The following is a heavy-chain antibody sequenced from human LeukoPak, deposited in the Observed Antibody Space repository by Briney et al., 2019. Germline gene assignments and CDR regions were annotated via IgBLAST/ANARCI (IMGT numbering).Heavy chain of an antibody. Sequence: PGGSLRLSCAASGFPFSGYWMGWVRQAAGNGLEWVATINEDGSEIYYVDSVEGRFTISRDNAKNSLSLQMNSLRAEDTTLYYCARGFDGRSAFDIWGQGTMVTVSS. CDR1: GFPFSGYW. V-gene: IGHV3-7*01. CDR3: ARGFDGRSAFDI. CDR2: INEDGSEI. D-gene: IGHD3-10*01. J-gene: IGHJ3*02.